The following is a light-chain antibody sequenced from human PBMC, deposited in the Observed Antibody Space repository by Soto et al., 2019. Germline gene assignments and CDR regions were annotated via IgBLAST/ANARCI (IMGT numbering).Light chain of an antibody. CDR1: QSVSSSY. CDR3: KQSVSSPYT. Sequence: EIVLTQSPGTLSLSPGERATLSCRASQSVSSSYLAWYQQRPGQAPRLLIYGASSRATGIPDRFSGTGSGTDFTLTSSRLEPEDFAVYYCKQSVSSPYTFGQGTKLQIK. CDR2: GAS. V-gene: IGKV3-20*01. J-gene: IGKJ2*01.